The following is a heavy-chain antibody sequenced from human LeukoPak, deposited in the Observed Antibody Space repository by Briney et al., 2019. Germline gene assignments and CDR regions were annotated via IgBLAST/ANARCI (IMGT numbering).Heavy chain of an antibody. J-gene: IGHJ1*01. D-gene: IGHD6-13*01. CDR3: AKDITAAACTGCFQD. Sequence: GGSLRLSCAVSGFTVSSSHMRWVRQAPGKGLEWVEVISYDGSNKYYADSVKGRFTISRDNSKNTLYLQMDSLRAEDTAVYYCAKDITAAACTGCFQDWGQGILVTVSS. CDR2: ISYDGSNK. CDR1: GFTVSSSH. V-gene: IGHV3-30*18.